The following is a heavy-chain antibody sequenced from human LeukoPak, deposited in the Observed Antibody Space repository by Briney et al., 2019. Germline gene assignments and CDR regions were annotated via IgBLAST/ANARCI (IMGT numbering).Heavy chain of an antibody. Sequence: SETLSLTCAVYGGSFSGDYWSWIRHPPGKGLEWIGEINHSGSTNYNPSLKSRVTISVDTFKNQFSLKLSFVTAADTAVYYCARGGDDSPSDYWGQGTLVTVSS. CDR2: INHSGST. CDR1: GGSFSGDY. V-gene: IGHV4-34*01. J-gene: IGHJ4*02. CDR3: ARGGDDSPSDY. D-gene: IGHD4-17*01.